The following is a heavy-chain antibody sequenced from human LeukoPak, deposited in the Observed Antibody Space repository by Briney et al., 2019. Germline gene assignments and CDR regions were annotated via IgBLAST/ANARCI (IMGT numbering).Heavy chain of an antibody. CDR2: INHSGST. V-gene: IGHV4-38-2*02. J-gene: IGHJ3*02. Sequence: KPSETLSLTCTVSGYSISSGYYWSWIRQPPGKGLEWIGEINHSGSTNYNPSLKSRVTISVDTSKNQFSLKLISVTAADTAMYYCARGIAMTTLNALDIWGQGTMVTVSS. CDR1: GYSISSGYY. D-gene: IGHD1-1*01. CDR3: ARGIAMTTLNALDI.